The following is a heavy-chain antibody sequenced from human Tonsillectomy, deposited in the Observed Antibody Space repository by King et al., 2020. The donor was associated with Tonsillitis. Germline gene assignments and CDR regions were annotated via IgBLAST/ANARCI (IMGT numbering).Heavy chain of an antibody. CDR2: TYYRSKGYN. Sequence: VQLQQSGPGLVKPSQTLSLTCAISGDSVSSDSAAWNWIRQSPSRGLEWLGRTYYRSKGYNDYTVSVKSRITINPYTSKNQFSLQLNSVTPEDTAVYYCARDQWELLWNYYYYYGMDVWGQGTTVTVSS. D-gene: IGHD1-26*01. J-gene: IGHJ6*02. CDR1: GDSVSSDSAA. CDR3: ARDQWELLWNYYYYYGMDV. V-gene: IGHV6-1*01.